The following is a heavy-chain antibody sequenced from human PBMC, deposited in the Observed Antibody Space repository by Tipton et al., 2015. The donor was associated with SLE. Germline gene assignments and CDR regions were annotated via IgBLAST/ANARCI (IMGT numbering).Heavy chain of an antibody. J-gene: IGHJ6*03. CDR1: GFTLRSYT. CDR3: ARDQSYSERFNHYMDV. CDR2: ISGDSSYI. D-gene: IGHD2-21*01. Sequence: SLRLSCAASGFTLRSYTMNWVRQAPGKGLEWVSSISGDSSYIFYADSLKGRFTISRDNAKKSLYLQMNSLRAEDTAVYYCARDQSYSERFNHYMDVWGKGTTDAESS. V-gene: IGHV3-21*01.